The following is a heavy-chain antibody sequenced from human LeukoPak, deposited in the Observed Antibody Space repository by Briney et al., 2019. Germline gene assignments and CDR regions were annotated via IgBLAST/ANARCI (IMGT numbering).Heavy chain of an antibody. CDR2: IYYSGST. J-gene: IGHJ6*02. Sequence: SETLSLTCTVSGGSISSSSYYWSWIRQPPGKGLEWIGYIYYSGSTNYNPSLKSRVTISVDTSKNQFSLKLSSVTAADTAVYYCARGRGRSRAYYYDSSGYPYYGMDVWGQGTTVTVSS. V-gene: IGHV4-61*01. CDR1: GGSISSSSYY. D-gene: IGHD3-22*01. CDR3: ARGRGRSRAYYYDSSGYPYYGMDV.